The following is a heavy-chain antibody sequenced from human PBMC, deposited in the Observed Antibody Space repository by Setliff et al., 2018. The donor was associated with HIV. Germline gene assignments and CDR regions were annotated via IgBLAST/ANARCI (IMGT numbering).Heavy chain of an antibody. Sequence: SETLSLTCTVSGDSISTYCWIWIRQPPGKGLEWIGNIYTSGSTNYNPSLEGRVTISVDTSKNQFSLKLSSVTAADTAVYYCARTPEDYDQYFFDRWGQGTLVTVSS. V-gene: IGHV4-4*09. J-gene: IGHJ4*02. CDR3: ARTPEDYDQYFFDR. D-gene: IGHD3-22*01. CDR1: GDSISTYC. CDR2: IYTSGST.